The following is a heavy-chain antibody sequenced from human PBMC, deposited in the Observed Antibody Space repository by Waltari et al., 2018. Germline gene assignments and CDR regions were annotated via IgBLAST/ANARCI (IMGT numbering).Heavy chain of an antibody. CDR1: GSSFSNNW. CDR2: INTDGSII. CDR3: ARGIAAG. J-gene: IGHJ4*02. D-gene: IGHD6-13*01. V-gene: IGHV3-74*02. Sequence: EVQLVDSGGGLVQPGGSLSPPCEAPGSSFSNNWMHWVRQPPGKGLVWVSRINTDGSIISYADSVKGRFTISRDNARNTLYLQMNRLRVGDTAVYYCARGIAAGWGQGTLVTVSS.